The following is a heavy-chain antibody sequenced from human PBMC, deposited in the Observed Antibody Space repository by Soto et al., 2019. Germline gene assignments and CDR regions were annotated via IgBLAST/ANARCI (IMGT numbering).Heavy chain of an antibody. Sequence: GDALKISCKFSGYIFTSYLIFFVRQMPGKGLEWMGIIYPGDSDTRYSPSFQGQVTISADKSISTAYLQWSSLKASDTAMYYCERIWGGGSCSFEYWGKGNMVNVSS. V-gene: IGHV5-51*01. D-gene: IGHD2-15*01. CDR2: IYPGDSDT. J-gene: IGHJ4*02. CDR1: GYIFTSYL. CDR3: ERIWGGGSCSFEY.